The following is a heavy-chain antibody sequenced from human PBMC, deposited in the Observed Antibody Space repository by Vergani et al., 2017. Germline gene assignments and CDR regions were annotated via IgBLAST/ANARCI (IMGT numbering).Heavy chain of an antibody. J-gene: IGHJ6*04. CDR2: IIHSGST. Sequence: QVQLQQWGAGLLKPSETPSLTCAVYGGSFSGYYWSCIRQPPGKGLEWVGEIIHSGSTKYNPSLKRRVTISVDTSKNQFPLNLSSVPAADTAVYYFTRGPPRLGLRMRDVWGKGTTVTVSS. V-gene: IGHV4-34*01. D-gene: IGHD4-17*01. CDR1: GGSFSGYY. CDR3: TRGPPRLGLRMRDV.